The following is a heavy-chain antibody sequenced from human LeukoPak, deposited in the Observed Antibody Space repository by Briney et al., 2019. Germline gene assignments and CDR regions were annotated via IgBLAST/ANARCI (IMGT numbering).Heavy chain of an antibody. J-gene: IGHJ4*02. CDR3: AREFSTGYYFDY. D-gene: IGHD2-2*01. Sequence: SETLSLTCAVYGESFSGYYWNRIRQTPGKGLEWIGEIDHSGNTNYNPSLKNRVTMSVDRSKNQVSLKLSSVTAADTAVYYCAREFSTGYYFDYWGQGTLVTVSS. CDR2: IDHSGNT. V-gene: IGHV4-34*01. CDR1: GESFSGYY.